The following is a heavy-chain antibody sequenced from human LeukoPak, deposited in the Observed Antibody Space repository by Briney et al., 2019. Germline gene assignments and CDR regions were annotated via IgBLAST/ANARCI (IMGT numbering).Heavy chain of an antibody. Sequence: SEALSLTCTVSGGSINNSNSYWGWIRQPPGKRLEWIGTISYSGNTYYKPPLKSRVTISVDTSKNQFSLKLNSVTAADSAVYFCASPKRRYYYYMDVRGKGTTVTVSS. CDR3: ASPKRRYYYYMDV. CDR2: ISYSGNT. V-gene: IGHV4-39*07. CDR1: GGSINNSNSY. J-gene: IGHJ6*03.